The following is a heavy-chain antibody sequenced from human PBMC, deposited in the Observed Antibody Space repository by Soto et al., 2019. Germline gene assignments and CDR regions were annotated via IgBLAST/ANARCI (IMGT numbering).Heavy chain of an antibody. V-gene: IGHV3-48*02. D-gene: IGHD4-4*01. Sequence: EVQLVESGGGLVQPGGSLRLSCAASGFTFSSYSMNWVRQAPGKGLEWVSYISSSSSTIYYADSVKGRFTISRDNAKNSLYLQMNSLRDEDTAVYYCARPTVTNYYYYGMDVWGQGTTVTVSS. CDR1: GFTFSSYS. CDR3: ARPTVTNYYYYGMDV. J-gene: IGHJ6*02. CDR2: ISSSSSTI.